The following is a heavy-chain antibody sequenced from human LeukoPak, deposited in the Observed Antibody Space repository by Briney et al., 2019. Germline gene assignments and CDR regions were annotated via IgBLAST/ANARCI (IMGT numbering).Heavy chain of an antibody. D-gene: IGHD3-3*01. CDR1: GFTFNTFW. V-gene: IGHV3-7*01. J-gene: IGHJ4*02. CDR3: ARDFLLFGVVVPNDF. Sequence: GGSLRLSCAASGFTFNTFWMSWVRQAPGKGLEWVANINQEGSEQYYVDSVKGRFTISRDNAKNTLSLQMHSLRVEDTAIYYCARDFLLFGVVVPNDFWRQGTMVAVSS. CDR2: INQEGSEQ.